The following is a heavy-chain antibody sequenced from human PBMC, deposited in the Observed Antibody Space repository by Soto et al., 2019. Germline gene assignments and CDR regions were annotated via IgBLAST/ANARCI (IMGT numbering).Heavy chain of an antibody. D-gene: IGHD2-2*01. CDR1: GFTFSSYS. CDR2: ISSSSSYI. Sequence: GGSLRLSCAASGFTFSSYSMNWVRQAPGKGLEWVSSISSSSSYIYYADSVKGRFTISRDNAKNSLYLQMNSLRAEDTAVYYCARDQFIVVVPAAPTHYYYYGMDVWGQGTTVTVSS. V-gene: IGHV3-21*01. J-gene: IGHJ6*02. CDR3: ARDQFIVVVPAAPTHYYYYGMDV.